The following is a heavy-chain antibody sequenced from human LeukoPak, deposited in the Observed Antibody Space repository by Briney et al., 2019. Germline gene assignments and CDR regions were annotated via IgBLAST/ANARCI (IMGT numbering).Heavy chain of an antibody. CDR3: ARRFSSSSPFDY. Sequence: GESLKISCKGSGYSFTSYWIGWVRQMPGKGLEWMGIIYPGDSDTRYSPSFEGQVTISVDKSISTAYPQWSSLKASDTAMYYCARRFSSSSPFDYWGQGTLVTVSS. CDR1: GYSFTSYW. D-gene: IGHD6-6*01. J-gene: IGHJ4*02. CDR2: IYPGDSDT. V-gene: IGHV5-51*01.